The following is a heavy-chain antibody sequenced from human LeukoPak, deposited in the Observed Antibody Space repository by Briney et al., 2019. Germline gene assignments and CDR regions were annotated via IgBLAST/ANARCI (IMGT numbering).Heavy chain of an antibody. J-gene: IGHJ4*02. Sequence: PSETLSLTCTVSGGSISSYYWTWIRQIPGKGLEWIGYIYYTGTTNYNPLFESRATISVDTSKNQFSLKLTSVTAADTAVYFCARGEDFERYYLAYWGQGTLVTVSS. D-gene: IGHD3-9*01. CDR1: GGSISSYY. V-gene: IGHV4-59*01. CDR3: ARGEDFERYYLAY. CDR2: IYYTGTT.